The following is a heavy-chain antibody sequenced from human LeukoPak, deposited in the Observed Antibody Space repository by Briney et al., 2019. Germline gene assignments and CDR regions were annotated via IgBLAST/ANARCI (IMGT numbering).Heavy chain of an antibody. CDR2: ISSTATTM. CDR1: GFTFSSYE. J-gene: IGHJ4*02. Sequence: GGSLRLSCAASGFTFSSYEMNWVRQAPGRGLEWVSYISSTATTMHYADSVMGRFTIPRDNAKKSLYLQMNSLRAEDTAVYYCARKGGYYLRSIDYWGQGTLVTVSS. V-gene: IGHV3-48*03. D-gene: IGHD1-26*01. CDR3: ARKGGYYLRSIDY.